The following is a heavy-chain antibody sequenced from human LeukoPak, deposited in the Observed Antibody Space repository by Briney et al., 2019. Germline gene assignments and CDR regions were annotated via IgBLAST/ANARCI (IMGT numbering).Heavy chain of an antibody. CDR2: IKQDASER. Sequence: GGSLRLSCAASGFTFSSYWMTWVRQAPGKGLEWVANIKQDASERYYVDSVKGRFTISRDNAKNSVYLQMNSLRAEDTAVYYCATPTAGTWHFDYWGQGTLVTVSS. V-gene: IGHV3-7*01. D-gene: IGHD1-1*01. CDR1: GFTFSSYW. CDR3: ATPTAGTWHFDY. J-gene: IGHJ4*02.